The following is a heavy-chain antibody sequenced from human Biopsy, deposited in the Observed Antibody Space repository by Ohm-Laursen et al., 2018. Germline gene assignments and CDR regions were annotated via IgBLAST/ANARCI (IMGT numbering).Heavy chain of an antibody. J-gene: IGHJ6*02. D-gene: IGHD3-10*01. CDR3: ARGGSGSGYYGMDV. CDR1: GDTFSRSA. CDR2: IIPIVGIT. Sequence: SVKVSCKVSGDTFSRSAFFWVRQAPGQGLVYLGRIIPIVGITNHAQTFQGRITLTADKSTFMVYMELSRLRSDDTAIYYCARGGSGSGYYGMDVWGQGATVSVSS. V-gene: IGHV1-69*04.